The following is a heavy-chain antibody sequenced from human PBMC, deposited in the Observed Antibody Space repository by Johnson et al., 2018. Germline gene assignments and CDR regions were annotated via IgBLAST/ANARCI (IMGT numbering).Heavy chain of an antibody. V-gene: IGHV3-11*04. CDR1: GFTFSDYF. J-gene: IGHJ4*02. D-gene: IGHD6-13*01. CDR3: ARGGGSSWYFDY. CDR2: IRSSGRTT. Sequence: QVQLGEAGGGLVKPGGSLRLSCAASGFTFSDYFMSWVRQAPGQGLEWVSYIRSSGRTTFYGDSVKGRVTISRDNAKNSLLLQMDNRRADETAVYYCARGGGSSWYFDYWGQGILVTVSS.